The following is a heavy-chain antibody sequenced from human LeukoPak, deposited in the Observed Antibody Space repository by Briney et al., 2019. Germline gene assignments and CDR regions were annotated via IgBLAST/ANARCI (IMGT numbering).Heavy chain of an antibody. CDR1: GYTFTNYV. Sequence: ASVKVSCKASGYTFTNYVVHWVRQAPGQRPEWMGWINAGNGDTKYSQKFQGRVTIARETSASTAYMELSGLRSEDTAVYYCARARWTSTVTTYYLDYWGQGTLVTVSS. V-gene: IGHV1-3*01. J-gene: IGHJ4*02. D-gene: IGHD4-17*01. CDR3: ARARWTSTVTTYYLDY. CDR2: INAGNGDT.